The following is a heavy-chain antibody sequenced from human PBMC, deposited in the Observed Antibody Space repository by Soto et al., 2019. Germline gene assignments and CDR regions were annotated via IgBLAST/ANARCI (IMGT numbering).Heavy chain of an antibody. J-gene: IGHJ4*02. D-gene: IGHD2-21*02. Sequence: QVQLVQSGAGVKKPGASVTVSCKASGDTFTTYYLHWVRQAPGQGLEWLGMINPSGGGATYAQKFLGRLTRPGYTSTNTVEMELSSLISEDTAVYYCVRGGSVVVVPAPFDYWGQGTLVTVSS. CDR1: GDTFTTYY. CDR2: INPSGGGA. CDR3: VRGGSVVVVPAPFDY. V-gene: IGHV1-46*03.